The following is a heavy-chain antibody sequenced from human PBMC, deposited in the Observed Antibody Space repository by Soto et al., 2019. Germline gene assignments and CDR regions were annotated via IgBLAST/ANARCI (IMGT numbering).Heavy chain of an antibody. Sequence: QLQLQESGPGLVKPSETLSLTCTVSGGSISSSSYYWGWIRQPPGKGLEWIGSIYYSGSTYYNPSLESRVTISVDTSKNQFSLKLSSVTAADTAVYYCAVETTTVVSNPGYWGQGTLVTVSS. CDR1: GGSISSSSYY. J-gene: IGHJ4*02. V-gene: IGHV4-39*01. D-gene: IGHD4-17*01. CDR3: AVETTTVVSNPGY. CDR2: IYYSGST.